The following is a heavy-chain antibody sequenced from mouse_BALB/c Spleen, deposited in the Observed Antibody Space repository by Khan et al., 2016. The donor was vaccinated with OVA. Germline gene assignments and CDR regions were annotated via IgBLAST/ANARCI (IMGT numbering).Heavy chain of an antibody. CDR2: IKYSGST. CDR3: ARAGTITTVVATDFDY. CDR1: GYSITSDYA. D-gene: IGHD1-1*01. V-gene: IGHV3-2*02. Sequence: VQLKQSGPGLVKPSQSLSLTCTVTGYSITSDYAWNWIRQFPGNKLEWMGYIKYSGSTSYNPSLKSRISITRDTSKNQFFLQLNSVTTEDTATYYWARAGTITTVVATDFDYWGQGTTLTVSS. J-gene: IGHJ2*01.